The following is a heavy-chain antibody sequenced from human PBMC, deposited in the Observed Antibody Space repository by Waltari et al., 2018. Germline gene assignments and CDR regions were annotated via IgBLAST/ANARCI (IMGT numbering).Heavy chain of an antibody. CDR2: IYHSGST. J-gene: IGHJ4*02. D-gene: IGHD2-15*01. CDR1: GYSISSGYY. Sequence: QVQLQESGPGLVKPSETLSLTCAVSGYSISSGYYWGWIRQPPGKGLEWIGSIYHSGSTYYNPSLKSRVTISVDTSKNQCPLKLSAVTAADTAVYYCRGVVAATGAGDYWGQGTLVTVSS. CDR3: RGVVAATGAGDY. V-gene: IGHV4-38-2*01.